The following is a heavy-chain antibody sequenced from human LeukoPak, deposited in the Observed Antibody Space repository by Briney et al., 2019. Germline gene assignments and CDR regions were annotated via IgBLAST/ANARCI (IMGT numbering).Heavy chain of an antibody. CDR1: GFTFSSYG. CDR3: AKERVVVADYFEN. CDR2: ISYDGTNK. J-gene: IGHJ4*02. D-gene: IGHD2-15*01. Sequence: VWSLRLSCAASGFTFSSYGIHWVRQAPGKGLEWVAVISYDGTNKYYADSVKGRFTISRDNSKKTLYLQMNSLRAEDTAVYYCAKERVVVADYFENWGQGTLVTVSS. V-gene: IGHV3-30*18.